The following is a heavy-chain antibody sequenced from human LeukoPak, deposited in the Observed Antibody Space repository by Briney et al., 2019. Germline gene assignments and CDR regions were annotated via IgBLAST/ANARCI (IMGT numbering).Heavy chain of an antibody. Sequence: ASVKVSCKASGGTFSSYAISWVRQAPGQGLEWMGGIIPIFGTANYAQKFQGRVTITADESTSTAYMELSSLRSEDTAVHYCAAQYSSGWYVEHYYGMDVWGQGTTVTVSS. J-gene: IGHJ6*02. V-gene: IGHV1-69*13. CDR2: IIPIFGTA. CDR3: AAQYSSGWYVEHYYGMDV. D-gene: IGHD6-19*01. CDR1: GGTFSSYA.